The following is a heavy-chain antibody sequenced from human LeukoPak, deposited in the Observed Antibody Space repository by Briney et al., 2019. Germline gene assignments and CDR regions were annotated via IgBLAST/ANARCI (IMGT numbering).Heavy chain of an antibody. J-gene: IGHJ4*02. CDR1: GDSISNHNYF. Sequence: SETLSLTCTVSGDSISNHNYFRGWIRQPPGKGLEWIGSIHYIGSTYFNLSLKSRVTVSVDTSKNHFSLKLSSVTAADTAVYYCATSVYSSGWHPFFDYWGQGAPVTVSS. CDR2: IHYIGST. D-gene: IGHD6-19*01. V-gene: IGHV4-39*02. CDR3: ATSVYSSGWHPFFDY.